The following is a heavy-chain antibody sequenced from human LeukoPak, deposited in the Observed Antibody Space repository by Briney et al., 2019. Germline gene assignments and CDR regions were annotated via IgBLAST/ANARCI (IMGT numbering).Heavy chain of an antibody. Sequence: ASVKVSCKASGYTFTGYYMHWVRQAPGQGLEWMGCISPNSGGTNYAQKFQGRVTMTRDTSISTAYMELSRLRSDDTAVYYCARGPGGWYGSYWFDPWGQGTLVTVSS. CDR1: GYTFTGYY. CDR3: ARGPGGWYGSYWFDP. D-gene: IGHD6-19*01. V-gene: IGHV1-2*02. CDR2: ISPNSGGT. J-gene: IGHJ5*02.